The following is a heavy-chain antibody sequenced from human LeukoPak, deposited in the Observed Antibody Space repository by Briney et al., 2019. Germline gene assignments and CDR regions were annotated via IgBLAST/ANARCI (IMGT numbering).Heavy chain of an antibody. CDR3: ARGRSYHYGSGSYYGWFDP. CDR2: IIPIFGTA. V-gene: IGHV1-69*05. Sequence: ASVKVSCKASGGTFSSYAISWVRQAPGQGLEWMGGIIPIFGTANYAQKFQGRVTITTDESTSTAYMELSSLRSEDTAVYCCARGRSYHYGSGSYYGWFDPWGQGTLVTVSS. D-gene: IGHD3-10*01. J-gene: IGHJ5*02. CDR1: GGTFSSYA.